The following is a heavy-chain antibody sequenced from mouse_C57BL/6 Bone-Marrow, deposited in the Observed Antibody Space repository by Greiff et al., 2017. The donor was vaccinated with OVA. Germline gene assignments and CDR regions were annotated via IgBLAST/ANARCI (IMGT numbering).Heavy chain of an antibody. Sequence: QVQLQQPGAELVKPGASVKMSCTASGYTFTSYWITWVKQRPGQGLEWIGDIYPGSGSTNYNDKFKSKATLTVDTSSSTAYMQLSSLTSEDSAVYYCARRPYYFDYWGQGTTLTVSS. CDR3: ARRPYYFDY. J-gene: IGHJ2*01. V-gene: IGHV1-55*01. CDR2: IYPGSGST. CDR1: GYTFTSYW.